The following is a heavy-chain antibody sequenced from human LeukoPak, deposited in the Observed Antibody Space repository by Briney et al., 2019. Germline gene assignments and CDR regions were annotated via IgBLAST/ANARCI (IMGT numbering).Heavy chain of an antibody. D-gene: IGHD6-13*01. CDR1: GFTFSSYD. J-gene: IGHJ4*02. CDR2: ITLSSSTI. V-gene: IGHV3-48*01. CDR3: ARETPQSSSWTAFDY. Sequence: GGSLRLSCAASGFTFSSYDMNWVRQAPGKGLEWVSYITLSSSTIYYADSVKGRFTISRDNAKNSLSLQMNSLRAADTAVYYCARETPQSSSWTAFDYWGQGTLVTVSS.